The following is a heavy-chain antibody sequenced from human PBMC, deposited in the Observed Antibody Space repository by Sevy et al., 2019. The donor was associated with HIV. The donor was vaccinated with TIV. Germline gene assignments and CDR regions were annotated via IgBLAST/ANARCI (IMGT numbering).Heavy chain of an antibody. J-gene: IGHJ4*02. V-gene: IGHV3-30-3*01. Sequence: GGSLRLSCAASGFTFSSYAMHWVRQAPDKGLEWVAVISYDGSNKYYADSVKGRFTISRDNSKNTLYLQMNSLRAEDTAVYYCAREPYYYDSSGYFLDYWGQGTLVTVSS. D-gene: IGHD3-22*01. CDR2: ISYDGSNK. CDR3: AREPYYYDSSGYFLDY. CDR1: GFTFSSYA.